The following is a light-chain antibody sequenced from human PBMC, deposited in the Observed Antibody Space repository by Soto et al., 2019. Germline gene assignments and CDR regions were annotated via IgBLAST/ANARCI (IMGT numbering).Light chain of an antibody. CDR1: QNLGTLY. CDR3: QQYAGSPRT. V-gene: IGKV3-20*01. J-gene: IGKJ1*01. Sequence: EIVLTQSPGTLSLSLGERGTLSCRASQNLGTLYLAWFQQKSGQAPRLLIYSASRRATGIPDRFTGSGSGTDFMSTINRVEPEDFAVYFCQQYAGSPRTFGQGTKVDIK. CDR2: SAS.